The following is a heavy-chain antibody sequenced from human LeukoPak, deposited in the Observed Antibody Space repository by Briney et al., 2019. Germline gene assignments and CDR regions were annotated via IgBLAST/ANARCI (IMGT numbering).Heavy chain of an antibody. CDR2: INPNSGGT. V-gene: IGHV1-2*02. J-gene: IGHJ4*02. CDR1: GYTFTGYY. CDR3: ARGHQNDYSNYVGVFDS. D-gene: IGHD4-4*01. Sequence: GASVKVSCRASGYTFTGYYMHWVRQAPGQGLEWMGWINPNSGGTNYAQKFQGRVTMTRDTSISTASMELSRLRSEDPAVYSCARGHQNDYSNYVGVFDSWGQGTLVTVSS.